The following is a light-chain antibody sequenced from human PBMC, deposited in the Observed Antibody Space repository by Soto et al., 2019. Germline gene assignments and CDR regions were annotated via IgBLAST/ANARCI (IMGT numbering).Light chain of an antibody. J-gene: IGLJ1*01. Sequence: QSVLTQPASVSGSPGQSITISCTGTSSDVGAYKYVSWYQQHPGKAPKVMIYEVSNRPSGVSNRFSGSKSGNTASLTISGLQAEDEADHFCSSSSSSSTLFVFGTGTKVTVL. CDR1: SSDVGAYKY. V-gene: IGLV2-14*01. CDR3: SSSSSSSTLFV. CDR2: EVS.